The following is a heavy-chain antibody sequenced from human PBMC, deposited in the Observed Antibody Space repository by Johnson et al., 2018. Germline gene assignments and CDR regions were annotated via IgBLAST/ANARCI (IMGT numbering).Heavy chain of an antibody. V-gene: IGHV3-43*01. D-gene: IGHD3-16*01. CDR2: ITWDGYST. CDR3: AQGGRGLGGPGGGFGY. J-gene: IGHJ4*02. CDR1: GFTFDDYT. Sequence: EVQLLESGGVVVQPGGSLRLSCAASGFTFDDYTMHWVRQAPGKGLEWVSLITWDGYSTYSADSVKGRFTISRDNTKNSLYLQMNSLRTEDTALYYCAQGGRGLGGPGGGFGYWGQGTLVTVSS.